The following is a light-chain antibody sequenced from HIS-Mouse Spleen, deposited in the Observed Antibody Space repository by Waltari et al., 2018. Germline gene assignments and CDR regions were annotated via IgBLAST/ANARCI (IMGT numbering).Light chain of an antibody. CDR3: QQYYSTPYT. Sequence: DIVMTQSPDPLAVSLGERATINCKSSQSVLYSSNNKTYLAWYQQKPGQPPKLLIYWASTRESGVPDRFSGSGSGKDFTLTISSLQAEDVAVYYCQQYYSTPYTFGQGTKLEIK. J-gene: IGKJ2*01. CDR1: QSVLYSSNNKTY. CDR2: WAS. V-gene: IGKV4-1*01.